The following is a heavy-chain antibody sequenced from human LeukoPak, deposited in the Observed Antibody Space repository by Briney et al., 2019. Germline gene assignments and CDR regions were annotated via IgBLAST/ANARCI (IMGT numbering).Heavy chain of an antibody. CDR3: ARDTVTTRGGGFDP. CDR2: IYYSGGT. D-gene: IGHD4-11*01. V-gene: IGHV4-31*03. J-gene: IGHJ5*02. CDR1: GGSISSGGYY. Sequence: SQTPSLTCTVSGGSISSGGYYWSWIRQHPGKGLEWIGYIYYSGGTYYNPSLKSRVTISVDTSKNQFSLKLSSVTAADTAVYYCARDTVTTRGGGFDPWGQGTLVTVSS.